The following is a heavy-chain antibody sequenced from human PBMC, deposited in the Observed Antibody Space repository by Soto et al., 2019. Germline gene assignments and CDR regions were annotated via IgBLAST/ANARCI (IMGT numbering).Heavy chain of an antibody. CDR2: IWYDGSNK. V-gene: IGHV3-33*01. J-gene: IGHJ3*02. CDR1: GFTFRSYG. Sequence: SXAAAGFTFRSYGMHWVRQAPGNGLEWVAVIWYDGSNKYYADSVKGRFTISRDNSKNTLYLQMNSLRAEDTAVYYCARDALIVVRAFDIWGQGTMVTVSS. D-gene: IGHD3-22*01. CDR3: ARDALIVVRAFDI.